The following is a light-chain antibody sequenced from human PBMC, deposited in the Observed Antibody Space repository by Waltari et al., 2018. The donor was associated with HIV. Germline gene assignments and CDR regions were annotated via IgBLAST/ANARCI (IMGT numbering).Light chain of an antibody. Sequence: QSALTQPASVSGSPGQSITISCTGTSSDVGGYNYVSWNQQHPGKAPKLMIYDINTRPSRVSNRFSGSKSGNTASLTISGVQAEDEADYYCCSHAGTTTLVFGGGTKLTVL. V-gene: IGLV2-23*02. CDR1: SSDVGGYNY. CDR3: CSHAGTTTLV. J-gene: IGLJ2*01. CDR2: DIN.